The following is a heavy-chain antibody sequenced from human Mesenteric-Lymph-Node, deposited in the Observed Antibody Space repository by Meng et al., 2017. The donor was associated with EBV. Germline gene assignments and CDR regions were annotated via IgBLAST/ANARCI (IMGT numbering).Heavy chain of an antibody. J-gene: IGHJ4*02. V-gene: IGHV3-23*04. D-gene: IGHD4-17*01. CDR2: ISHSGDST. Sequence: VQRAGSGGGLVQPGGSLRLSCAASGFTFSSYAMNWVHQAPGKGLEWVSAISHSGDSTYYADSVKGRFTISRDSSKNTLHLQMDSLRAEDTAIYYCAREGITVTPFDYWGQGALVTVSS. CDR1: GFTFSSYA. CDR3: AREGITVTPFDY.